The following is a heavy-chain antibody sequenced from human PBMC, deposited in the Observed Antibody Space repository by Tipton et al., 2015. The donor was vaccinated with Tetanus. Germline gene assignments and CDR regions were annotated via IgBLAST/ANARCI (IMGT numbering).Heavy chain of an antibody. Sequence: QMQLVQSGAEVKKPGASVKVSCKASGYTFTHYGVNWVRQAPGQGLEWMGWISPFNENVNYAEKFQGRLTMTTDRSTATVYMDLRGRRSDDTAVYYGARGRGLGPHEYFEHWGQGTLVTVSS. CDR3: ARGRGLGPHEYFEH. V-gene: IGHV1-18*01. J-gene: IGHJ5*02. CDR1: GYTFTHYG. CDR2: ISPFNENV. D-gene: IGHD3/OR15-3a*01.